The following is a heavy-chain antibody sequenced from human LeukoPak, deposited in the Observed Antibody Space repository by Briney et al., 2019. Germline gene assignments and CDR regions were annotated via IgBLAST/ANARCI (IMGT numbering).Heavy chain of an antibody. J-gene: IGHJ6*03. CDR3: ARPTFGAAGLEYYMDV. Sequence: PGGSLRLSCAVSGFTVSSNYMSWVRQAPGKGLEWVSVNYSGGSTYYADSVKGRFTISRDNSKNTLCLQMNSLRAEDTAVYYCARPTFGAAGLEYYMDVWGKGTTVTVSS. V-gene: IGHV3-53*01. D-gene: IGHD6-13*01. CDR2: NYSGGST. CDR1: GFTVSSNY.